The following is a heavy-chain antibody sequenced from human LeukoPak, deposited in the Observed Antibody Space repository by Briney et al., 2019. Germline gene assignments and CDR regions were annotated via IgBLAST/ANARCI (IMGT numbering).Heavy chain of an antibody. Sequence: SVKVSCKASGGISSNFAIHWVRQAPGQGLEWMGQITGLFATAHYAQKFQGRVTITTDESTGAVYMELSSLRSEDTAVYYCARVGVIISHNWFDPGGQGTLVTVSS. CDR3: ARVGVIISHNWFDP. CDR2: ITGLFATA. CDR1: GGISSNFA. D-gene: IGHD3-3*01. V-gene: IGHV1-69*05. J-gene: IGHJ5*02.